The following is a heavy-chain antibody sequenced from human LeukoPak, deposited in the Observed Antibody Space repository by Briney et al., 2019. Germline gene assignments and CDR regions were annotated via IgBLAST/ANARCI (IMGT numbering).Heavy chain of an antibody. J-gene: IGHJ4*02. D-gene: IGHD3-9*01. CDR1: GFTFSSYS. V-gene: IGHV3-21*03. CDR3: TTRLRYFDWTINDFDY. Sequence: PGGSLRLSCAASGFTFSSYSMNWVRQAPGKGLEWVSSITSGSNYIYYADSVKGRFTISRDSAKNSLYLQMNSLKTEDTAVYYCTTRLRYFDWTINDFDYWGQGTLVTVSS. CDR2: ITSGSNYI.